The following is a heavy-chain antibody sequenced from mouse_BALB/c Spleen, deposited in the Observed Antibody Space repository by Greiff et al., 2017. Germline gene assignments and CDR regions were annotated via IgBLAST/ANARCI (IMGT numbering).Heavy chain of an antibody. V-gene: IGHV2-2*02. Sequence: VQRVESGPGLVQPSQSLSITCTVSGFSLTSYGVHWVRQSPGKGLEWLGVIWSGGSTDYNAAFISRLSISKDNSKSQVFFKMNSLQANDTAIYYCAGNWDTVVFDYWGQGTTLTVSS. CDR1: GFSLTSYG. CDR2: IWSGGST. D-gene: IGHD1-1*01. CDR3: AGNWDTVVFDY. J-gene: IGHJ2*01.